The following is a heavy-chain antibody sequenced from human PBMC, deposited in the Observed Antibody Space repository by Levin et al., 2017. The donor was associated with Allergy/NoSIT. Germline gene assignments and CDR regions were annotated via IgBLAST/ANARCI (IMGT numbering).Heavy chain of an antibody. V-gene: IGHV3-30-3*01. J-gene: IGHJ4*02. CDR3: ARDPRSMVRGEF. Sequence: GESLKISCAASGFTFSSYAMHWVRQAPGKGLEWVAVISYDGSNKYYADSVKGRFTISRDNSKNTLYLQMNSLRAEDTAVYYCARDPRSMVRGEFWGQGTLVTVSS. D-gene: IGHD3-10*01. CDR1: GFTFSSYA. CDR2: ISYDGSNK.